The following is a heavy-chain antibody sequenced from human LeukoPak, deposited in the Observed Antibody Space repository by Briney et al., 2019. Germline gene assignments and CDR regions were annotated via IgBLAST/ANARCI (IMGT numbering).Heavy chain of an antibody. CDR1: GGSISSSNW. Sequence: SETLSLTCAVSGGSISSSNWWSWVRQPPGKGLGWIGEIYHSGSTNYNPSLKSRVTISVDKSKNQFSLKLSSVTAADTAVYYCARVVGATTGDSFDYWGQGTLVTVSS. V-gene: IGHV4-4*02. D-gene: IGHD1-26*01. J-gene: IGHJ4*02. CDR3: ARVVGATTGDSFDY. CDR2: IYHSGST.